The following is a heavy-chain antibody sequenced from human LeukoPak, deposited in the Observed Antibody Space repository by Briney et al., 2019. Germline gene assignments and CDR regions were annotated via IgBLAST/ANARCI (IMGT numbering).Heavy chain of an antibody. CDR2: ISSNGGST. V-gene: IGHV3-64*01. Sequence: GGSLSLSCAASGFTFSSYAMHWVRQAPGKGLEYVSAISSNGGSTYYANSVKGRFTISRDNSKNTLYLQMGSLRAEDMAVYYCARDNLQKGGFDYWGQGTLVTVSS. J-gene: IGHJ4*02. CDR3: ARDNLQKGGFDY. D-gene: IGHD4-11*01. CDR1: GFTFSSYA.